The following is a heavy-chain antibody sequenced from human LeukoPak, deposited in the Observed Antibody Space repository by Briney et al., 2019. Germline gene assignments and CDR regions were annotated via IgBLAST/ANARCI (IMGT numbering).Heavy chain of an antibody. CDR2: IYYSWST. V-gene: IGHV4-59*01. Sequence: SETLSLTCTVSGGSISSYYWSWIRQPPGKGLEWIGYIYYSWSTNYNPSLKSRVTISVDTSKNQFSLKLSSVTAADTAVYYCARDNSGSYWKRAFDIWGQGTMVTVSS. J-gene: IGHJ3*02. D-gene: IGHD1-26*01. CDR1: GGSISSYY. CDR3: ARDNSGSYWKRAFDI.